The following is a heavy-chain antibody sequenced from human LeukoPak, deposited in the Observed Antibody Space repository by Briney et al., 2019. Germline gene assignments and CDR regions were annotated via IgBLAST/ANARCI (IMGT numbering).Heavy chain of an antibody. Sequence: SETLSLTCTVSGSSISSYYWSWIRQPPGKGLEWIGYIYYSGSTNYNPSLKSRVTISVDTSKNQFSLKLSSVTAADTAVYYCARHTYYYGSGKPRTPVNAFDIWGQGTMVTVSS. J-gene: IGHJ3*02. V-gene: IGHV4-59*01. CDR1: GSSISSYY. CDR3: ARHTYYYGSGKPRTPVNAFDI. CDR2: IYYSGST. D-gene: IGHD3-10*01.